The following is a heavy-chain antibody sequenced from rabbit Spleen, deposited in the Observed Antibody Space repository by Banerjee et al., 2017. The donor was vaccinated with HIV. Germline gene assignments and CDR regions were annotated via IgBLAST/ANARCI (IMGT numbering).Heavy chain of an antibody. D-gene: IGHD6-1*01. V-gene: IGHV1S45*01. CDR2: IDPLFGIT. CDR1: GFTLSSYYM. Sequence: QEQLKESGGGLVQPGGSLKLSCKASGFTLSSYYMNWVRQAPGKGLEWIGYIDPLFGITYYASWAKGRFSSSKTSSTTVTLQMTSLTAADTAIYFCARDQGYSYNFATGDFDLWGPGTLVTVS. J-gene: IGHJ4*01. CDR3: ARDQGYSYNFATGDFDL.